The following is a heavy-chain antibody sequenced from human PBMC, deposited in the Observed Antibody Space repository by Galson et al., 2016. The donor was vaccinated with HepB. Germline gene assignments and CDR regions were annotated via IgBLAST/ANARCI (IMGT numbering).Heavy chain of an antibody. CDR3: ARDLTPRGFSYSF. CDR2: ISGTGSRI. J-gene: IGHJ1*01. D-gene: IGHD3-10*01. CDR1: GGSVRSATYY. Sequence: LSLTCTVSGGSVRSATYYWSWIRQPPGKGLEWLSYISGTGSRILYADSVKGRFTISKDKAKLSLYLQMSSLRVEDTAVYYCARDLTPRGFSYSFWGQGTLVAVSS. V-gene: IGHV3-11*04.